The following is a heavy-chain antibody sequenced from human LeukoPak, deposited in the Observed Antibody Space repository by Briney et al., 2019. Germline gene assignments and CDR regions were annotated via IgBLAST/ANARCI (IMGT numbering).Heavy chain of an antibody. CDR3: ARGAVAGIWWEKYYFDY. J-gene: IGHJ4*02. CDR2: IYTSGST. Sequence: SETLSLTCTVSGGSISSYYWSWIRQPAGKGLEWIGRIYTSGSTNYNPSLKSRVTMSVDTSKNQFSLKLSSVTAADTAVYYCARGAVAGIWWEKYYFDYWGQGTLVTVSS. V-gene: IGHV4-4*07. D-gene: IGHD6-19*01. CDR1: GGSISSYY.